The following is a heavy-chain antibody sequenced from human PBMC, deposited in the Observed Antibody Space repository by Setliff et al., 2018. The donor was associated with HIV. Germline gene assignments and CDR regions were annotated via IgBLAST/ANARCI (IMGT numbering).Heavy chain of an antibody. J-gene: IGHJ4*02. V-gene: IGHV3-7*01. D-gene: IGHD1-26*01. CDR2: IKEDGSEQ. CDR3: ATDCAVVGGTGSLDS. Sequence: GGSLRLSCAASGFSISDFWMSWVRQAPGKGLEWVANIKEDGSEQYYMDSVKGRFTISRDNAENSLYLQMNSLTAEDTAVYYCATDCAVVGGTGSLDSWGQGTLVTVS. CDR1: GFSISDFW.